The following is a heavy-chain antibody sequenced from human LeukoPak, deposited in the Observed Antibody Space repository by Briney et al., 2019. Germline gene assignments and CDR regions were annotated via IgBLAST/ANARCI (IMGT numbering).Heavy chain of an antibody. Sequence: GGSLRLSCAASGFTFSSYEMNWVRQAPGRGRGWVSYISSSGSTIYYADSVKGRFTISRDNAKNSLYLQMNSLRAEDTAVYYCAGLGITMIGGVWGKGTTVTISS. CDR3: AGLGITMIGGV. V-gene: IGHV3-48*03. J-gene: IGHJ6*04. D-gene: IGHD3-10*02. CDR1: GFTFSSYE. CDR2: ISSSGSTI.